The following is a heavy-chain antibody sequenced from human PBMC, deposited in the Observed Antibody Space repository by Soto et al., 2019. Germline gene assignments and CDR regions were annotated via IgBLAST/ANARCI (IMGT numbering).Heavy chain of an antibody. V-gene: IGHV3-15*01. J-gene: IGHJ6*02. CDR3: TTRGTIFGVVIVDGMDV. CDR1: GFTFSNAW. CDR2: IKSKTDGGTT. Sequence: EVQLVESGGGLVKPGGSLRLSCAASGFTFSNAWMSWVRQAPGKGLEWVGRIKSKTDGGTTDYAAPVKGRFTISRDDSKNTLYLQMNSLKTEDTAVYYCTTRGTIFGVVIVDGMDVWGQGTTVTVSS. D-gene: IGHD3-3*01.